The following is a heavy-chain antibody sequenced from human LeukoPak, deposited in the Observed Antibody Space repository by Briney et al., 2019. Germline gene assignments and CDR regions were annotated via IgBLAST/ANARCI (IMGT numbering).Heavy chain of an antibody. CDR3: AREGDGYKNFGY. J-gene: IGHJ4*02. V-gene: IGHV1-46*01. D-gene: IGHD5-24*01. Sequence: ASVKVSCRTSGYTFINYFIHWVRQAPGQGLEWMGVINPRSGSTTYAQKFQGRVTMTRDTSTSTVDVELSSLRSEDTVVYYCAREGDGYKNFGYWGQGTLVTVSS. CDR2: INPRSGST. CDR1: GYTFINYF.